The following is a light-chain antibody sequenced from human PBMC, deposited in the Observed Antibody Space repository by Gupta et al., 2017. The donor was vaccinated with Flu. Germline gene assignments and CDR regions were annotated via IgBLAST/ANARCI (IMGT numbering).Light chain of an antibody. V-gene: IGKV1-5*03. CDR2: KAS. Sequence: SPSTLSASVGDRVTITCRASQSIGAWLAWYQQKPGKAPKFLIYKASILESGVPSRFSGGGSDTEFTLTISSLQPDDFATYYCQHYSSYSATFGQGTKVEVK. CDR1: QSIGAW. CDR3: QHYSSYSAT. J-gene: IGKJ1*01.